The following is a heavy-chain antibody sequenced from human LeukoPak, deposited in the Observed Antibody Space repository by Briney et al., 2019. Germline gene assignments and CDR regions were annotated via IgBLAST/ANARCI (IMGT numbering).Heavy chain of an antibody. J-gene: IGHJ2*01. Sequence: SETLSLTCAVSGGSISSGGYSWSWIRQPPGKGLEWIGYINHSGSTYYNPSLKSRVTISVDRSKNHFSLKLSSATAADTAVYYCARGGTVTTTHFDLWGRGTLVTVSS. D-gene: IGHD4-17*01. CDR3: ARGGTVTTTHFDL. CDR1: GGSISSGGYS. CDR2: INHSGST. V-gene: IGHV4-30-2*01.